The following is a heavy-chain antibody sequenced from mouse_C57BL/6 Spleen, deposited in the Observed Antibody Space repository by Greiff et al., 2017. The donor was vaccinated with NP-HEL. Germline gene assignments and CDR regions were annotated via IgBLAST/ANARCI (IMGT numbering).Heavy chain of an antibody. CDR1: GYTFTDYE. CDR3: TRAVNWDGGFAY. CDR2: IDPETGGT. Sequence: QVQLKQSGAELVRPGASVTLSCKASGYTFTDYEMHWVKQTPVHGLEWIGSIDPETGGTAYNQKFKGKAILTADKSSSTAYMELRSLTSEDSAVYYCTRAVNWDGGFAYWGQGTLVTVSA. D-gene: IGHD4-1*02. J-gene: IGHJ3*01. V-gene: IGHV1-15*01.